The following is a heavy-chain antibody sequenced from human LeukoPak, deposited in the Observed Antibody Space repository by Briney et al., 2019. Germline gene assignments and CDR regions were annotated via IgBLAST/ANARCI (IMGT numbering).Heavy chain of an antibody. J-gene: IGHJ4*02. V-gene: IGHV3-30*18. CDR2: ISYDGSNK. Sequence: PGRSLRLSCAASGFTFSIYGMHWVRQAPGKGLEWVAVISYDGSNKYYADSVKGRFTISRDNSKNTLYLQMNSLRAEDTAVYYCAKSSHDYGDPIDYWGQGTLVTVSS. CDR3: AKSSHDYGDPIDY. CDR1: GFTFSIYG. D-gene: IGHD4-17*01.